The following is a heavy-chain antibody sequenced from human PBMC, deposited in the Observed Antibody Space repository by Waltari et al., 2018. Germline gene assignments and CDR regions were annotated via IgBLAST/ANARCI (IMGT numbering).Heavy chain of an antibody. V-gene: IGHV3-21*01. J-gene: IGHJ4*02. CDR1: GFPFNLRP. CDR2: ISSTGTYT. Sequence: EVNLVESGGGLVRPGGSLRRSWSTSGFPFNLRPTNWVRQAPGKGLEWVSLISSTGTYTFYADSVKGRFSISRDNAQTSVYLQLNSLKVEDTAVYYCARAGRNGYSYLDYWGQGTLVTVST. D-gene: IGHD2-15*01. CDR3: ARAGRNGYSYLDY.